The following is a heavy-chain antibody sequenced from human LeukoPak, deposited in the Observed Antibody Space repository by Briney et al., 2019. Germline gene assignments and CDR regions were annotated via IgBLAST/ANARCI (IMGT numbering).Heavy chain of an antibody. Sequence: GGSLRLSCAASGFTFSSYWMHWVRQAPGKGLVWVSRTKSDGSSTSYADSVKGRFTISRDNAKNTLYLQMNSLRAEDTAVYYCARDPGGGGAKGHNWFDPWGQGTLVTVSS. CDR1: GFTFSSYW. V-gene: IGHV3-74*01. D-gene: IGHD2-21*01. J-gene: IGHJ5*02. CDR2: TKSDGSST. CDR3: ARDPGGGGAKGHNWFDP.